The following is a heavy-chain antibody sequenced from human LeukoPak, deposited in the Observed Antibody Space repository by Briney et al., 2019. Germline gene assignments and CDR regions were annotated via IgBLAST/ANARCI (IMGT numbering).Heavy chain of an antibody. V-gene: IGHV3-11*01. CDR3: ARGSDGRGYPVFQY. CDR1: GFSFSDYY. D-gene: IGHD3-22*01. Sequence: GGSLRLSCAASGFSFSDYYMSWIRQAPGKGLEWISYISTISTITYNADSVKGRFTVSRDNAKNSPYLQMDSLRAEDTAVYYCARGSDGRGYPVFQYWGQGALVTVSS. J-gene: IGHJ1*01. CDR2: ISTISTIT.